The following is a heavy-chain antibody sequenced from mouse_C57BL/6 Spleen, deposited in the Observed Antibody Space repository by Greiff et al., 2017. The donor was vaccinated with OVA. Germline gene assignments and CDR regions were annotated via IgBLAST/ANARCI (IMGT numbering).Heavy chain of an antibody. CDR2: IYPGDGDT. CDR3: AREGDYYEFAY. V-gene: IGHV1-82*01. D-gene: IGHD2-4*01. Sequence: VQLQESGPELVKPGASVKISCKASGYAFSSSWMNWVKQRPGKGLEWIGRIYPGDGDTNYNGKFKGKATLTADKSSSTAYMQLSSLTSEDSAVYFCAREGDYYEFAYWGQGTLVTVSA. J-gene: IGHJ3*01. CDR1: GYAFSSSW.